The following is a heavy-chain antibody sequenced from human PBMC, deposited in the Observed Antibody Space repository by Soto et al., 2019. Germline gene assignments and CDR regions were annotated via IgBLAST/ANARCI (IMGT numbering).Heavy chain of an antibody. D-gene: IGHD3-22*01. CDR1: GYTFTSYG. V-gene: IGHV1-18*01. CDR3: ARDLRYYYDSSGHRPDPYYFDY. J-gene: IGHJ4*02. CDR2: ISAYNGNT. Sequence: ASVKVSCKASGYTFTSYGISWVRQAPGQGLERMGWISAYNGNTNYAQKLQGRVTMTTDTSTSTAYMELRSLRSDDTAVYYCARDLRYYYDSSGHRPDPYYFDYWGQGTLVTVSS.